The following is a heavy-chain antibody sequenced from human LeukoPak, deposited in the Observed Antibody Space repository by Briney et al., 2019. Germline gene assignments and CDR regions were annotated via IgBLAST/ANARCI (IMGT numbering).Heavy chain of an antibody. CDR3: ARTDYGGNSAMDV. CDR1: GGSISSGGYY. CDR2: IYYSGST. V-gene: IGHV4-31*03. Sequence: PSETLSLTCTVSGGSISSGGYYWSWIRQHPGKGLEWIGYIYYSGSTYYNPSLKSRVTISVDTSKNQFSLKLSSVTAADTAVYYCARTDYGGNSAMDVWGKGTTVTVSS. J-gene: IGHJ6*03. D-gene: IGHD4-23*01.